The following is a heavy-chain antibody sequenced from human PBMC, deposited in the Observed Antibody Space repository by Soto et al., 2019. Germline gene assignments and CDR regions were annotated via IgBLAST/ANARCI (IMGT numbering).Heavy chain of an antibody. CDR3: AREKDGSGWQTAYWYFYL. CDR1: GFTCSSYG. Sequence: QVQLVESGGGVVQPGRSLRLSCAASGFTCSSYGMHWVRQAPGKGLELVAVIWYDGSNKYYADSVKGRFTISRDNSKNPLYLHMTSLRAEDTAVYYCAREKDGSGWQTAYWYFYLWGRGTLVTVSS. CDR2: IWYDGSNK. D-gene: IGHD6-19*01. J-gene: IGHJ2*01. V-gene: IGHV3-33*01.